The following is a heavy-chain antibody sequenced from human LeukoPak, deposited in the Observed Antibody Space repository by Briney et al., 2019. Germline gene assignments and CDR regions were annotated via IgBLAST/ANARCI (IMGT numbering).Heavy chain of an antibody. CDR2: IYYGGST. J-gene: IGHJ3*02. Sequence: PSDTLSLICTVCGGPISSHYWSWIRQPPGKGLEWIGYIYYGGSTNYNPSFKSRVTISVDTSKNQFSLKLSSVTAADTAVYYCARGVLEWLSADAFDIWGQGTMVTVSS. CDR3: ARGVLEWLSADAFDI. CDR1: GGPISSHY. D-gene: IGHD3-3*01. V-gene: IGHV4-59*11.